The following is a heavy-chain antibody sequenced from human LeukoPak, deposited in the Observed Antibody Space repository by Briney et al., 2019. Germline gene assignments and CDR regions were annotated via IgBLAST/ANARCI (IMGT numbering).Heavy chain of an antibody. Sequence: GGSLRLSCAASGFTFSSFWMAWVRQAPGKGPEWVANIKQDGSDENYVDSVKGRFTITRDNAKNSLYLQMSSLRAEHTALYYCARDYGGNLDYWGQGTLVTVSS. CDR2: IKQDGSDE. D-gene: IGHD4-23*01. J-gene: IGHJ4*02. V-gene: IGHV3-7*01. CDR3: ARDYGGNLDY. CDR1: GFTFSSFW.